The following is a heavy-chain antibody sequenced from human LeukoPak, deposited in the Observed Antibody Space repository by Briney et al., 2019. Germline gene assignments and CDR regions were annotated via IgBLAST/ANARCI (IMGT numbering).Heavy chain of an antibody. Sequence: GGSLRLSCAASGFTFRTYAMHWVRQAPGKGLEWVAVISYDGSNKYHADSVKGRFTISRDNSKNTLYLQMNSLRAEDTAVYYCARDFMDYFNMDVWGKGTTVTVSS. CDR3: ARDFMDYFNMDV. V-gene: IGHV3-30-3*01. D-gene: IGHD2/OR15-2a*01. CDR2: ISYDGSNK. CDR1: GFTFRTYA. J-gene: IGHJ6*03.